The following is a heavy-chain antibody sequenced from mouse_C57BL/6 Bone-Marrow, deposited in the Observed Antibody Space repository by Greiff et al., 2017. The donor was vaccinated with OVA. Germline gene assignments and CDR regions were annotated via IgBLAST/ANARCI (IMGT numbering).Heavy chain of an antibody. D-gene: IGHD4-1*01. V-gene: IGHV1-81*01. CDR1: GYTFTSYG. Sequence: LVESGAELARPGASVKLSCKASGYTFTSYGISWVKQRTGQGLEWIGEIYPRSGNTYYNEKFKGKATLTADKSSSTAYMELRSLTSEDSAVYFCARVGRGVAMDYWGQGTSVTVSS. CDR3: ARVGRGVAMDY. J-gene: IGHJ4*01. CDR2: IYPRSGNT.